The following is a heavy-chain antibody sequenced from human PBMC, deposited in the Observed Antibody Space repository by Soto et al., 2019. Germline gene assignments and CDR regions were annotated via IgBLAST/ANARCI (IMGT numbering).Heavy chain of an antibody. J-gene: IGHJ4*02. Sequence: QVQLVQSGAEVKKPGSSVKVSCKASGGTFSSYAISWVRQAPGQGLEWMGGIIPIFGTANYAQKFQGRVTITADESTSTAYMELSSLRSEDTAVYYCARSPPDYYDSSGYPYYFAYWGQGTLVTVSS. CDR3: ARSPPDYYDSSGYPYYFAY. D-gene: IGHD3-22*01. V-gene: IGHV1-69*01. CDR1: GGTFSSYA. CDR2: IIPIFGTA.